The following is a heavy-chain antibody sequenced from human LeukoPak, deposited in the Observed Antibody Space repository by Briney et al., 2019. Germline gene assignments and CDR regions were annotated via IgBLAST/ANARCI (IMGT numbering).Heavy chain of an antibody. D-gene: IGHD4-17*01. CDR3: ARGGYGDYISPFDY. CDR1: RFTFSDYY. CDR2: ISSSGSTI. Sequence: GGSLRLSCAASRFTFSDYYMSSIPQAPGHGLECFSYISSSGSTIYYADSVKGRFTISRDNVKNSLYLQMNSLRAEDTAVYYCARGGYGDYISPFDYWGQGTLVTVSS. J-gene: IGHJ4*02. V-gene: IGHV3-11*01.